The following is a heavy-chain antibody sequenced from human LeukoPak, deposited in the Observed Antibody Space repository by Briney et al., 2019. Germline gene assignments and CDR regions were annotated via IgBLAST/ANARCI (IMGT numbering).Heavy chain of an antibody. CDR2: INLNSGGT. CDR3: ARYEARRVCFEY. J-gene: IGHJ4*02. Sequence: SVKVSCKASGYTFTHYYLHWVRQAPGQGREWMEWINLNSGGTKYAQNFQGRVPMTRDTSINTAYMELRRVRSYDTAVYYCARYEARRVCFEYWGQGTLVSVSS. V-gene: IGHV1-2*02. CDR1: GYTFTHYY. D-gene: IGHD3-10*01.